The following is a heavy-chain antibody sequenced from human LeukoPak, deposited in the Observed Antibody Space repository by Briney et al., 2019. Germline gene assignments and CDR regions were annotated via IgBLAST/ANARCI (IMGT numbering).Heavy chain of an antibody. CDR2: INHSGST. D-gene: IGHD6-13*01. Sequence: SETLSLTCAVYGGSFSGYYWSWIRQPPGKGLEWIGEINHSGSTNYNPSLKSRVTISVDTSKNQFSLKLSSVTAADTAVYYCSRGRYVTTRGGAAAGFLDYWGQGTLVTVST. V-gene: IGHV4-34*01. CDR1: GGSFSGYY. J-gene: IGHJ4*02. CDR3: SRGRYVTTRGGAAAGFLDY.